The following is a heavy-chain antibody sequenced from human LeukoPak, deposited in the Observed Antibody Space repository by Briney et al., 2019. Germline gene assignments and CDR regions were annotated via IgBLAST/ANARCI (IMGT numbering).Heavy chain of an antibody. CDR2: MNPNSGNT. CDR1: GYTFTSYD. D-gene: IGHD6-13*01. Sequence: ASVKVPCKASGYTFTSYDINWVRQATGQGLEWMGWMNPNSGNTGYAQKFQGRVTMTRNTSISTAYMELSSLRSEDTAVYYCARGTTNRIAGPTTYYYYGMDVWGQGTTVTVSS. J-gene: IGHJ6*02. CDR3: ARGTTNRIAGPTTYYYYGMDV. V-gene: IGHV1-8*01.